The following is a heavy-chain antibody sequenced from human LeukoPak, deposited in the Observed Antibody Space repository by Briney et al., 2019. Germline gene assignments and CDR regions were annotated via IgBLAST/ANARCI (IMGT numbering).Heavy chain of an antibody. J-gene: IGHJ4*02. CDR1: GGSISSSSYY. Sequence: SETLSLTCTVSGGSISSSSYYWGWIRQPPGKGLEWIGSIYYSGSTYYNPSLKSRVTISVDKSKNQFSLKLSSVTAADTAVYYWGRGGGGSGWYTDWGQGTLVTVSS. D-gene: IGHD6-19*01. CDR2: IYYSGST. V-gene: IGHV4-39*07. CDR3: GRGGGGSGWYTD.